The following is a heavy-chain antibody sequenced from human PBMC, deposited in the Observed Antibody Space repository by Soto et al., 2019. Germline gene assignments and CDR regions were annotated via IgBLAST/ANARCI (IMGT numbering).Heavy chain of an antibody. CDR1: GGSFSGYY. J-gene: IGHJ6*03. Sequence: PSETLSLTCAVYGGSFSGYYWSWIRQPPGKGLEWIGEINRSGSTNYNPSLKSRVTISVDTSKNQFSLKLSSVTAADTAVYYCAREPYCTNGVCYVSRYMDVWGKGTTVTVSS. CDR3: AREPYCTNGVCYVSRYMDV. D-gene: IGHD2-8*01. V-gene: IGHV4-34*01. CDR2: INRSGST.